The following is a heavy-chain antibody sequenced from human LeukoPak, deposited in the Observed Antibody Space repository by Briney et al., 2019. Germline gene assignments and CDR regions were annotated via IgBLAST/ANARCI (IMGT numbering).Heavy chain of an antibody. V-gene: IGHV3-7*01. Sequence: GGSLRLSCAASAFTFSNYWMNWVRQAPGKGLEWVANIKQDGSEKYYVDSVKGRFTISRDNAKNSLYLQMNSLRAEDTAVYYCARDGGYYYYYMDVWGKGTTVTVSS. CDR2: IKQDGSEK. D-gene: IGHD3-10*01. J-gene: IGHJ6*03. CDR3: ARDGGYYYYYMDV. CDR1: AFTFSNYW.